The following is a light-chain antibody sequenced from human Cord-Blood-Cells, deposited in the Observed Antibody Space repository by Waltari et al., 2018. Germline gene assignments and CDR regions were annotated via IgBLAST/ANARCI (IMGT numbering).Light chain of an antibody. CDR3: QQYGSSWWT. Sequence: TQSPSTLSASVGDRVTITCRASQSVSSSYLAWYQQKPGQAPRLLIYGASSRATGIPDRFSGSGSGTDFTLTISRLEPEDFAVYYCQQYGSSWWTFGQGTKVEIK. CDR1: QSVSSSY. CDR2: GAS. J-gene: IGKJ1*01. V-gene: IGKV3-20*01.